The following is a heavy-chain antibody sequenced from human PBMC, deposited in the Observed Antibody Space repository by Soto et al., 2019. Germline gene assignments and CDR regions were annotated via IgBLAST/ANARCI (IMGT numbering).Heavy chain of an antibody. Sequence: SQTLSLTCTVSGGCISSYYWSWILQPPGKGLEWIGYIYYSGSTNYNPSLKSRVTISVDTSKNQFSLKLSSVTAADTAVYYCARNYYDSSGSLTAFDYWGQGTLVTVSS. D-gene: IGHD3-22*01. V-gene: IGHV4-59*01. J-gene: IGHJ4*02. CDR2: IYYSGST. CDR3: ARNYYDSSGSLTAFDY. CDR1: GGCISSYY.